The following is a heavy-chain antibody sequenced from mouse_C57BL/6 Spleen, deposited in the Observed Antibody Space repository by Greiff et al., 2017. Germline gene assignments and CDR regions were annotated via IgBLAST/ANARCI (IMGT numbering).Heavy chain of an antibody. D-gene: IGHD1-1*01. CDR1: VYTFTTYP. CDR2: FHPYNDDT. J-gene: IGHJ2*01. CDR3: ARGTTVVPFDY. V-gene: IGHV1-47*01. Sequence: QVQLQQSWAELVKPGASVTMSCTSSVYTFTTYPIEWMKQHHCKSLDWIGNFHPYNDDTKYNEKFKGKSTLTVEKSSSTVYLELSRLTSDDSAVYYCARGTTVVPFDYWGQGTTLTVSS.